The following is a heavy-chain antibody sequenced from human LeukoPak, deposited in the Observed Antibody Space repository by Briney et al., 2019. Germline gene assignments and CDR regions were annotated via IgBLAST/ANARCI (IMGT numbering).Heavy chain of an antibody. CDR3: ARDQERSGALDY. J-gene: IGHJ4*02. V-gene: IGHV3-30-3*01. D-gene: IGHD1-26*01. CDR1: GFTFSSYA. CDR2: ISYDGSNK. Sequence: GRSLRLSCAAFGFTFSSYAMHWVRQAPGKGLEWVAVISYDGSNKYYADSVKGRFTISRDNSKNTLYLQMNSLRAEDTAVYYCARDQERSGALDYWGQGTLVTVSS.